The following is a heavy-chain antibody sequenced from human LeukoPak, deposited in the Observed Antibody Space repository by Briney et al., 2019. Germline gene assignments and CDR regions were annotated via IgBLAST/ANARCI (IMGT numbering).Heavy chain of an antibody. CDR2: IYYSGST. CDR3: ARGIPLSGFMVRGVRYYFDY. J-gene: IGHJ4*02. D-gene: IGHD3-10*01. CDR1: GGSISSYY. Sequence: PSETLSLTCTVSGGSISSYYWSWIRQPPGKGLEWIGHIYYSGSTNYNPSLKSRVTISVDTSKNQFSLKLSSVTAADTAVYYCARGIPLSGFMVRGVRYYFDYWGQGTLVTVSS. V-gene: IGHV4-59*01.